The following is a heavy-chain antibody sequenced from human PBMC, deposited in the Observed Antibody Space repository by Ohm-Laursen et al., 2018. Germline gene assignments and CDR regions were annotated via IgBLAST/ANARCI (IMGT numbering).Heavy chain of an antibody. CDR2: IKGDGSET. V-gene: IGHV3-74*01. CDR1: GFTFSSDW. D-gene: IGHD5-12*01. J-gene: IGHJ4*02. Sequence: SLRLSSAASGFTFSSDWMHWVRQAPGEGLVWVSRIKGDGSETNYADSVKGRFTISRDNAKNTLYLQMNSLRGDDTAVYYCARAQRLVASANDYWGQGTLVTVSS. CDR3: ARAQRLVASANDY.